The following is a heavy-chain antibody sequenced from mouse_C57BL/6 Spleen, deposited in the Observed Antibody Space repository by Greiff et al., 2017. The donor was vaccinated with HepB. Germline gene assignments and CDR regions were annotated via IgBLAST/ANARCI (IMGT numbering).Heavy chain of an antibody. Sequence: QVQLKQPGAELVMPGASVKLSCKASGYTFTSYWMHWVKQRPGQGLEWIGEIDPSDSYPNYNQKFKGKSTLTVDKSSSTAYMQLSSLTSEDSAVYYCARSDDEDNAMDYWGQGTSVTVSS. D-gene: IGHD2-12*01. CDR2: IDPSDSYP. CDR1: GYTFTSYW. J-gene: IGHJ4*01. CDR3: ARSDDEDNAMDY. V-gene: IGHV1-69*01.